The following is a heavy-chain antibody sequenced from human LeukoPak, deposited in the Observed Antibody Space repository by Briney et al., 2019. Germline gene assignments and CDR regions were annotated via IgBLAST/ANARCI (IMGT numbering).Heavy chain of an antibody. CDR3: ANFEGSSRVFHL. CDR2: ILCDGSKK. CDR1: GFTFGSYG. V-gene: IGHV3-30*02. D-gene: IGHD6-13*01. J-gene: IGHJ3*01. Sequence: PGGSLRLSCAASGFTFGSYGMHWVRQTPGKGLEWVASILCDGSKKYYADSVKGRFSIYRDNSNYTLYLSMNSLRTEDTALYYCANFEGSSRVFHLWGQGTLVTVSS.